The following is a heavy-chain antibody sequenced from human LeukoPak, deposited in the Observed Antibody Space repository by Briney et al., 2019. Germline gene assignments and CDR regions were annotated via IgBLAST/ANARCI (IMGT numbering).Heavy chain of an antibody. Sequence: GASVKVSCKASGYTFTSYGISWVRQAPGQGLELMGSISAYNGNTNYAHKLHCSVTMTTDTSTSTAYMELRSLRSDDTAVYYCARGRVLVVPDAIHPDDAFDMWGKGTMVTVSS. CDR1: GYTFTSYG. V-gene: IGHV1-18*01. D-gene: IGHD2-2*01. CDR2: ISAYNGNT. J-gene: IGHJ3*02. CDR3: ARGRVLVVPDAIHPDDAFDM.